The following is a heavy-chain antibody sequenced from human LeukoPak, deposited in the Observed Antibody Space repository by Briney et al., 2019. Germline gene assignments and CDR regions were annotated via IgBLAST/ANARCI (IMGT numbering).Heavy chain of an antibody. Sequence: ASVKVSCKASGYTFTGYYMHWVRQAPGQGLEWMGWINPNSGGTNYAQKFQGRVTMTRDTSISTAYMELSRLRSDDTAVYYCARDAGYSSGWYDGGGFDPWGQGTLVTVSS. V-gene: IGHV1-2*02. D-gene: IGHD6-19*01. CDR1: GYTFTGYY. CDR2: INPNSGGT. CDR3: ARDAGYSSGWYDGGGFDP. J-gene: IGHJ5*02.